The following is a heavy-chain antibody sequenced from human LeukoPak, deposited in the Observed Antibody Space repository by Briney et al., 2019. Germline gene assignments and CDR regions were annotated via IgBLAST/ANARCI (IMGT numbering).Heavy chain of an antibody. D-gene: IGHD3-10*01. CDR1: GGSISSGSYY. J-gene: IGHJ6*03. V-gene: IGHV4-61*02. CDR3: ARGSGSYGSNMDV. Sequence: PSETLSLTCTVSGGSISSGSYYWSWIRQPAGKGLEWIGRIYTSGSTNYNPSLKSRVTISVDTSKNQFSLKLSSVTAADTAIYYCARGSGSYGSNMDVWGKGTTVTISS. CDR2: IYTSGST.